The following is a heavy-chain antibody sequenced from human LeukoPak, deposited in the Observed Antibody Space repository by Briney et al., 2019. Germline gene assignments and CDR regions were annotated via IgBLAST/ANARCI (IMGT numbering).Heavy chain of an antibody. CDR1: GYSFTSYW. J-gene: IGHJ4*02. Sequence: GQSLKISCKGSGYSFTSYWIGWVRQMPGKGLEWMGIIYPGDSDTRYSPSFQGQVTISADKSISTAYLQWRSLKASDTAMYYCARDWGLTPFYFDYWGQGTLVTVSS. CDR2: IYPGDSDT. V-gene: IGHV5-51*01. D-gene: IGHD7-27*01. CDR3: ARDWGLTPFYFDY.